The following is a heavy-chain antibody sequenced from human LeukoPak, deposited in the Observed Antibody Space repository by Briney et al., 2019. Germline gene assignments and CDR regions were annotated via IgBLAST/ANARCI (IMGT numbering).Heavy chain of an antibody. V-gene: IGHV4-34*01. J-gene: IGHJ4*02. CDR1: GGSFSGYY. D-gene: IGHD3-10*01. CDR2: INHSGST. Sequence: PSETLSLTCAVYGGSFSGYYWSWIRQPPGKGLEWIGEINHSGSTNYNPSLKSRVTISVDPSKNQFSLKLSSVTAADTAVYYCARGPPQLLWFGELLSVYFDYWGQGTLVTVSS. CDR3: ARGPPQLLWFGELLSVYFDY.